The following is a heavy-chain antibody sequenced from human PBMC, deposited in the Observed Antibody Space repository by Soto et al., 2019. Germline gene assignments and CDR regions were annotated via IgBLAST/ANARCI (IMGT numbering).Heavy chain of an antibody. CDR2: ISGSGGST. Sequence: EVQLLESGGGLVQPGGSLRLSCAASGFTFSSYAMSWVRQAPGKGLEWVSAISGSGGSTYYADSVKGRFTISRDNSKNTLYLQMNSLRAEDTAVYYCAKGIAVADYNPNLSLDYWGQGTLVTVSS. CDR1: GFTFSSYA. V-gene: IGHV3-23*01. J-gene: IGHJ4*02. CDR3: AKGIAVADYNPNLSLDY. D-gene: IGHD6-19*01.